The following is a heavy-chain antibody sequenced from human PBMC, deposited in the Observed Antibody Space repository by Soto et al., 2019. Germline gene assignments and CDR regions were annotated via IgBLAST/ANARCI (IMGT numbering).Heavy chain of an antibody. CDR2: IYTSGST. Sequence: SETLSLTCTVSGGSISSYYWSWIRQPAGKGLEWIGRIYTSGSTNYNPSLKSRVTMSVDTSKNQFSLKLSSVTAADTAVYYCARGVPDYSDRSGYYFSQGRFDPWGQGTLVTVYS. V-gene: IGHV4-4*07. D-gene: IGHD3-22*01. CDR3: ARGVPDYSDRSGYYFSQGRFDP. CDR1: GGSISSYY. J-gene: IGHJ5*02.